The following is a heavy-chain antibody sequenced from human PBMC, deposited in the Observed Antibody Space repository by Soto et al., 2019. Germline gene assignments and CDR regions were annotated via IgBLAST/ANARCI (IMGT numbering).Heavy chain of an antibody. CDR1: GFTFSSYS. V-gene: IGHV3-48*02. Sequence: EVQLMDSGGGLVQPGGSLRLSCAASGFTFSSYSMNWVRQAPGKGLEWVSYISSSSSTIYYADSVKGRFTISRDNAKNSLYLQMNSLRDEDTAVYYCARVKIYYYDSSGVRAFDIWGQGTMVTVSS. D-gene: IGHD3-22*01. CDR3: ARVKIYYYDSSGVRAFDI. CDR2: ISSSSSTI. J-gene: IGHJ3*02.